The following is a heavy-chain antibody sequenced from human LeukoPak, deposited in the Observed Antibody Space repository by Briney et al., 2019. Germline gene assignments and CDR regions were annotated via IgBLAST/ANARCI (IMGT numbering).Heavy chain of an antibody. CDR2: IYHSGDT. V-gene: IGHV4-4*02. Sequence: SETLSLTCAVSGDSIRSDNWWSWVRQPPGKGLEWIGQIYHSGDTHYSPSLESRVTMSVDKSKNQFSLMLTSVTAADTAVYYCARARRITMVRGVIITTYYFDYWGQGTLVTVSS. J-gene: IGHJ4*02. CDR3: ARARRITMVRGVIITTYYFDY. D-gene: IGHD3-10*01. CDR1: GDSIRSDNW.